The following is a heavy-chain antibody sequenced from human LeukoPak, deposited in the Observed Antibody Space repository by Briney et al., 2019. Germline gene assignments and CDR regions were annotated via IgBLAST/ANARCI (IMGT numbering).Heavy chain of an antibody. CDR1: GFTFGKYW. V-gene: IGHV3-7*03. J-gene: IGHJ4*02. CDR3: ARDQYDTWSRRGNFDS. D-gene: IGHD3-9*01. Sequence: GGSLRLSCVASGFTFGKYWMSWVRQAPGKGLEWVANIKLDGSEKNYVDSVKGRFTISRDNTKNSLYLQMNSLRVEDTAVFYCARDQYDTWSRRGNFDSWGQRTLVIVSS. CDR2: IKLDGSEK.